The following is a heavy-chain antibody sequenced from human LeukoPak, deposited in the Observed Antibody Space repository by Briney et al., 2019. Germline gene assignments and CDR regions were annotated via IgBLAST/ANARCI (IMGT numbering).Heavy chain of an antibody. Sequence: PGGSLRLSCAASGFTFSSYEMNWVRQAPGKGLEWVSYISSSGSTIYYADSVKGRFTISRDNAKNSLYLQMNSLRAEDTAVYYCARAGLTRYYYMDVWGKGTTVTVSS. CDR1: GFTFSSYE. CDR3: ARAGLTRYYYMDV. D-gene: IGHD3-3*01. J-gene: IGHJ6*03. V-gene: IGHV3-48*03. CDR2: ISSSGSTI.